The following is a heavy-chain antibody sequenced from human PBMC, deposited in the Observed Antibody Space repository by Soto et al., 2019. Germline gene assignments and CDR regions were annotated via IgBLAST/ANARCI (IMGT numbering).Heavy chain of an antibody. J-gene: IGHJ6*03. Sequence: ASVKVSCKASGYTFTSYGISWVRQAPGQGLEWMGWISAYNGNTNYAQKLQGRVTMTTDTSTSTAYMELRSLRSDDTAVYYCARVRRSTVTYSYYYYMDVWGKGTPVTVS. D-gene: IGHD4-4*01. CDR2: ISAYNGNT. CDR3: ARVRRSTVTYSYYYYMDV. CDR1: GYTFTSYG. V-gene: IGHV1-18*01.